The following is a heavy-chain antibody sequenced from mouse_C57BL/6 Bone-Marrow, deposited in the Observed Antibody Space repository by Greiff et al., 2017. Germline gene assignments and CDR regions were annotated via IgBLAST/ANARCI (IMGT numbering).Heavy chain of an antibody. J-gene: IGHJ1*03. D-gene: IGHD1-1*01. Sequence: EVQLQQSGAELVRPGASVKLSCTASGFNIKDDYMPWVKQRPEQGLEWIGWIDPENGDTDYASKFQGKATITADTSSNTAYLQLSSLTSEDTAVYYCTTRCLQEYYGSSLWYFDVWGTGTTVTVSS. CDR2: IDPENGDT. CDR1: GFNIKDDY. CDR3: TTRCLQEYYGSSLWYFDV. V-gene: IGHV14-4*01.